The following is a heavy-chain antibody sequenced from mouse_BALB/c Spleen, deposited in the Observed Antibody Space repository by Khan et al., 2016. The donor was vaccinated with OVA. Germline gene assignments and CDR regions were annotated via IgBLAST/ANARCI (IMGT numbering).Heavy chain of an antibody. V-gene: IGHV3-2*02. D-gene: IGHD1-2*01. Sequence: EVQLVESGPGLVKPSQSLSLTCTVTGYSITSGYVWNLIRQFPGNKLEWMGYISYSGSTNYNPSLKSRISITRDTSKNQFFLQLNSVTTEDTATYYCDRTARIKYWGQGTTLTVSS. J-gene: IGHJ2*01. CDR2: ISYSGST. CDR3: DRTARIKY. CDR1: GYSITSGYV.